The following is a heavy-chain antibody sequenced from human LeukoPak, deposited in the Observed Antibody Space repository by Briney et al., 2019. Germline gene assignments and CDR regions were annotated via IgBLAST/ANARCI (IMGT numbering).Heavy chain of an antibody. CDR2: IIPIFGTA. Sequence: SVKVSCKASGGTFSSYAISWVRQAPGQGLEWMGGIIPIFGTANYAQKFQGRVTITADESTSTAYMELSSLRSEDTAVYYCARGSEDIVVVPAASAEYFQHWGQGTLVAVSS. CDR3: ARGSEDIVVVPAASAEYFQH. V-gene: IGHV1-69*13. CDR1: GGTFSSYA. J-gene: IGHJ1*01. D-gene: IGHD2-2*01.